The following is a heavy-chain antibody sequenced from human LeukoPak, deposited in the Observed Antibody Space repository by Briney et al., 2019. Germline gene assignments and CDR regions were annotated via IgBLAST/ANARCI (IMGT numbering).Heavy chain of an antibody. D-gene: IGHD4-17*01. Sequence: PGRSLRLSCAVSGFTFSRYGMHWVRQAPGKGLEWVAVISYDGSNKYYADSVKGRFTISRDNSKNTLYLQMNSLRAEDTAVYYCARGGDYAPGDYWGQGTLVTVSS. CDR3: ARGGDYAPGDY. CDR2: ISYDGSNK. V-gene: IGHV3-30*06. J-gene: IGHJ4*02. CDR1: GFTFSRYG.